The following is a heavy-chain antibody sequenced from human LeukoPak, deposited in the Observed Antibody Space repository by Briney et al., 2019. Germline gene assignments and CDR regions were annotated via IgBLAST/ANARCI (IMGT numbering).Heavy chain of an antibody. Sequence: ASVKVSCKASGYTFTSYDINWVRQATGQGLEWMGWMNPNSGNTGYAQKFQGRVTITRNTSISTAHMELSSLRSEDTAVYYCAREGTAYYYYYYMDVWGKGTTVTVSS. V-gene: IGHV1-8*03. CDR1: GYTFTSYD. J-gene: IGHJ6*03. D-gene: IGHD3-10*01. CDR2: MNPNSGNT. CDR3: AREGTAYYYYYYMDV.